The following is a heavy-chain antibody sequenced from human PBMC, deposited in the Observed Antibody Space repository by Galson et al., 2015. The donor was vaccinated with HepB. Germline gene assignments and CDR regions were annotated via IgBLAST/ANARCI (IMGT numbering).Heavy chain of an antibody. V-gene: IGHV3-30*04. CDR3: ARDSRGAAPYYYYGMDV. CDR1: GFTFRSYA. Sequence: SLRLSCAASGFTFRSYAMHWVRQAPGKGLEWVAFISYDGSRKYYADSVKGRFTISRDDSENALYVQMNSLRTEDTAVYYCARDSRGAAPYYYYGMDVWGQGTTVTVSS. J-gene: IGHJ6*02. CDR2: ISYDGSRK.